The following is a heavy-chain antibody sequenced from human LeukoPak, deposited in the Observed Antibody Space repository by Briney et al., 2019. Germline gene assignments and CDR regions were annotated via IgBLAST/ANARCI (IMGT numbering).Heavy chain of an antibody. V-gene: IGHV3-74*01. J-gene: IGHJ4*02. CDR1: GFTFSSYW. CDR2: INSDGSST. CDR3: AKVLGIQLWLDFFDY. Sequence: PGGSLRLSCAASGFTFSSYWMHWVRQAPGKGLVWVSRINSDGSSTSYADSVKGRFTISRDNSKNTLYLQLNSLRAEDPAVYYCAKVLGIQLWLDFFDYWGQGTLVTVSS. D-gene: IGHD5-18*01.